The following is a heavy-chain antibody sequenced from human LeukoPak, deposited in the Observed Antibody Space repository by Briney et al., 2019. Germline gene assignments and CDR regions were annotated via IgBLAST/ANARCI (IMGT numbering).Heavy chain of an antibody. V-gene: IGHV1-46*01. CDR3: ASNHDSSDYTFDY. CDR1: GHTITSYY. Sequence: ASGKVSCKASGHTITSYYMYRVRQASGQWLEWMGITNPSGGITSYAQKFQGRVTMTRDTSTSTVYMELSSLRSEDTAAYYCASNHDSSDYTFDYWGQGTLVTVSS. D-gene: IGHD3-22*01. CDR2: TNPSGGIT. J-gene: IGHJ4*02.